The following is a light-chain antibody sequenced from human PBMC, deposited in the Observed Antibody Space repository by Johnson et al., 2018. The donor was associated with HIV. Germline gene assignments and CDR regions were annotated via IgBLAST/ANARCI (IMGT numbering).Light chain of an antibody. CDR2: ENN. V-gene: IGLV1-51*02. J-gene: IGLJ1*01. Sequence: QSVLTQPPSVSAAPGQKVTISCSGSSSNIGSNYVSWYQQLPGTAPNLLIYENNKRPSGIPDRFSGSKSGTSATLGITGLQTGDEADYYCGTWDTSLSVYVFGTGTKVTVL. CDR3: GTWDTSLSVYV. CDR1: SSNIGSNY.